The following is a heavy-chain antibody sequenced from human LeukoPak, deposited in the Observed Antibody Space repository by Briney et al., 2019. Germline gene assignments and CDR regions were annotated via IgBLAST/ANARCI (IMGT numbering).Heavy chain of an antibody. J-gene: IGHJ4*02. D-gene: IGHD2-2*01. Sequence: GGSLRLSCAASGFTFSDYYMSWARQAPGKGLEWVAVISYDESNKYYADSVKGRFTISRDNSKNTLHLHMNRLRAEDTAVYYCAKDPRDYCSSTSCYPTYWGQGTLVTVSS. CDR3: AKDPRDYCSSTSCYPTY. CDR2: ISYDESNK. CDR1: GFTFSDYY. V-gene: IGHV3-30*18.